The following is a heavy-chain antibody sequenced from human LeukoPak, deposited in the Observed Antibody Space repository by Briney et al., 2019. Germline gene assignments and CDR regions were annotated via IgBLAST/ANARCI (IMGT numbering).Heavy chain of an antibody. CDR2: ISSSSTPI. J-gene: IGHJ6*03. Sequence: GGSLRLFCALSGFTLSSYSMLGVRQAPGKGLEGVSYISSSSTPINYADSLKGRFTNSRDNAKNSLYLQMNSLRAEDTAVYYCARVYDSMDVWGKGTTVTVSS. CDR3: ARVYDSMDV. CDR1: GFTLSSYS. V-gene: IGHV3-48*04. D-gene: IGHD2-8*01.